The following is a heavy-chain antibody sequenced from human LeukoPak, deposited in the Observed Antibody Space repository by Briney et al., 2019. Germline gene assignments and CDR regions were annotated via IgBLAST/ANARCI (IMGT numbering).Heavy chain of an antibody. D-gene: IGHD4/OR15-4a*01. CDR3: ARAANPQDCFDC. CDR1: GYTLSDYY. Sequence: ASVKVSCKASGYTLSDYYMHWVRQAPGQGLEWMGWINPNSGGTNYAQKFQGRVTMTRDTSIRTAYMELSRLTSDDTAVYYCARAANPQDCFDCWGQRTLVTVSS. CDR2: INPNSGGT. J-gene: IGHJ4*02. V-gene: IGHV1-2*02.